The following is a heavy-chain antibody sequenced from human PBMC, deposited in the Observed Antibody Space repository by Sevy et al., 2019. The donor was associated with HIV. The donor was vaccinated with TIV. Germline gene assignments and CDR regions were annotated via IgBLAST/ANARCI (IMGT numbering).Heavy chain of an antibody. V-gene: IGHV3-21*01. CDR2: ISSSSSYI. D-gene: IGHD3-10*01. Sequence: GGSLRLSCAASGFTFSIYTMNWVRQAPGKGLEWVSSISSSSSYIYYTDSVKGRFSISRDNAKNALFLQMNSLRAEDTAVYYCARSLGNYYGSGTYQEDWFHPWGQGTLVTVSS. J-gene: IGHJ5*01. CDR1: GFTFSIYT. CDR3: ARSLGNYYGSGTYQEDWFHP.